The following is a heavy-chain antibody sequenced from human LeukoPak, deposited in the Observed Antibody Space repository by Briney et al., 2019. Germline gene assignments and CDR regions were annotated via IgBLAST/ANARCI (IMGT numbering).Heavy chain of an antibody. V-gene: IGHV4-30-2*01. CDR3: AREDGSGSYFSY. J-gene: IGHJ4*02. D-gene: IGHD3-10*01. CDR2: IYHSGST. CDR1: GGSISSGGYS. Sequence: SETLSLTCTVSGGSISSGGYSWSWIRQPPGKGLEWIGYIYHSGSTYYNPSLKSRVTISVDRSKNQFSLKLSSVTAADTAVYYCAREDGSGSYFSYWGQGTLVTVSS.